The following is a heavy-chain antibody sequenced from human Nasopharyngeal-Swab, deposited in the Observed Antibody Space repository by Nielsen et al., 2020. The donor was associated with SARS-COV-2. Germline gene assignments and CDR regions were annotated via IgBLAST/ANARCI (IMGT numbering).Heavy chain of an antibody. Sequence: GGSLRLSCAASGFTFCSHAMSWVPQAPGKGLEWGSAISGSGGSTYYADSVKGRFTISRDNSKNTLYLQMNSLRAEDTAVYYCVKDATRMIVVVITVLAFDIWGQGTMVTVSS. CDR2: ISGSGGST. V-gene: IGHV3-23*01. D-gene: IGHD3-22*01. J-gene: IGHJ3*02. CDR1: GFTFCSHA. CDR3: VKDATRMIVVVITVLAFDI.